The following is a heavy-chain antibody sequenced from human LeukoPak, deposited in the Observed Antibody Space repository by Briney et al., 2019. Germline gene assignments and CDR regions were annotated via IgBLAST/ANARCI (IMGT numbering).Heavy chain of an antibody. CDR2: ISSSSRYI. CDR3: ARETSTPAQYYLDF. J-gene: IGHJ4*02. V-gene: IGHV3-21*01. Sequence: GGSLRLSCSASVFTFERYNMNWVRHAPVKRLDWVSSISSSSRYIYYGDSVKGRFTTDRDNVKNSLYLQMNSLRADDTAVYYCARETSTPAQYYLDFWGQGTQVTVSS. D-gene: IGHD2-2*01. CDR1: VFTFERYN.